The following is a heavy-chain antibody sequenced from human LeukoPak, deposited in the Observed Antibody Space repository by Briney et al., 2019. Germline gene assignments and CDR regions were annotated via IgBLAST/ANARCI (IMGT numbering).Heavy chain of an antibody. Sequence: PGRSLRLSCAASEFTFTNYALSWVRQAPGKGLEWVSAISGSGDSPYYADSVKGRFTISRDNSKNTLFLQMTSLRAEDTAVYYCARDVAPRPYYYMDVWGRGTTVTVSS. CDR1: EFTFTNYA. J-gene: IGHJ6*03. CDR3: ARDVAPRPYYYMDV. V-gene: IGHV3-23*01. D-gene: IGHD6-6*01. CDR2: ISGSGDSP.